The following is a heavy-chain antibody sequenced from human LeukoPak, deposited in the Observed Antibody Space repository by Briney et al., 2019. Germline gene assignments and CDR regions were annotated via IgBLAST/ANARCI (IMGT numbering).Heavy chain of an antibody. V-gene: IGHV3-30*18. CDR1: GFTFSSYG. Sequence: GGSLRLSCAASGFTFSSYGMHWVRQAPGKGLEWVAVISYDGSNKYYADSVKGRFTISRDNSKNTLYLQMNSLRAEDTAVYYCAKDLAPKSGSFFDYWGQGTLVTVSS. CDR3: AKDLAPKSGSFFDY. J-gene: IGHJ4*02. D-gene: IGHD1-26*01. CDR2: ISYDGSNK.